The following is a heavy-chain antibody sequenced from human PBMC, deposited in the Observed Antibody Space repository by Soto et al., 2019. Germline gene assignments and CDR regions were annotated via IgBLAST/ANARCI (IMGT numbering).Heavy chain of an antibody. CDR2: ISAYNGNT. CDR1: GYTFTSYG. J-gene: IGHJ4*02. Sequence: QVQLVQSGAEVKKPGASVKVSCKASGYTFTSYGISWVRQAPGQGLEWMGWISAYNGNTNYAQKLQGRVTMTTDTSASAGFMELRSLRSDDTAVYCCASERAGDPARHDCWGQVTLVTVCS. V-gene: IGHV1-18*04. D-gene: IGHD3-10*01. CDR3: ASERAGDPARHDC.